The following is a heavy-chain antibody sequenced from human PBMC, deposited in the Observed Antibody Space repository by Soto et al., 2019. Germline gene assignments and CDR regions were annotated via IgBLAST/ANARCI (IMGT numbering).Heavy chain of an antibody. J-gene: IGHJ6*02. CDR1: GFTFSTYS. CDR2: MSSRSLTI. V-gene: IGHV3-48*02. D-gene: IGHD6-6*01. CDR3: ARGGRSSDNGMDV. Sequence: EVQLVESGGGLVQPGGSLRVSCAASGFTFSTYSMNWVRQAPGKGLEWVSYMSSRSLTIYYTDSVKGRFTISRDNAKNSLYLPMNSLRDEDTAVYYCARGGRSSDNGMDVWGQGTTVTVSS.